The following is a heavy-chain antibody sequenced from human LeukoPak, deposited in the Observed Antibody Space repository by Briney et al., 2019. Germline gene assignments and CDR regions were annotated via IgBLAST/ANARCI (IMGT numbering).Heavy chain of an antibody. Sequence: ASVKVSCKASGYTFTGYYMHWVRQAPGQGLEWMGRINPNSGGTNYAQKFQGRVTMTRDTSISTAYMELSRLRSGDTAVYFCARDRGYGSGDYWGQGTLVTVSS. D-gene: IGHD3-10*01. CDR3: ARDRGYGSGDY. CDR1: GYTFTGYY. CDR2: INPNSGGT. J-gene: IGHJ4*02. V-gene: IGHV1-2*06.